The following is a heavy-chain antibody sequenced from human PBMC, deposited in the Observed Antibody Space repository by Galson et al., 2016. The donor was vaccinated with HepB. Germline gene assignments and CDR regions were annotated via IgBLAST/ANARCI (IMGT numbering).Heavy chain of an antibody. CDR2: IIPIIGTP. CDR3: ARDYGDYGGYFDY. CDR1: GGTFSSYA. D-gene: IGHD4-17*01. Sequence: SVKVSCKASGGTFSSYAISWVRQAPGQGLEWMGGIIPIIGTPNYAQKFQGRVTIIAGESTSTAYLELSSLRSEDTAVYYCARDYGDYGGYFDYWGQGTLVTVSS. V-gene: IGHV1-69*13. J-gene: IGHJ4*02.